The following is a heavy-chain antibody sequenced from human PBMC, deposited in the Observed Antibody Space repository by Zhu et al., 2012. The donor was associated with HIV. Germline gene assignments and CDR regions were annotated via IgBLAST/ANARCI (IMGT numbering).Heavy chain of an antibody. V-gene: IGHV4-34*01. CDR3: ARGYGSGSYYHY. CDR2: INRSGDT. CDR1: GGSFSGYY. D-gene: IGHD3-10*01. Sequence: QVQLQQWGAGLLKPSETLSLTCAVYGGSFSGYYWGWIRQPPGKGLEWIGEINRSGDTNYNPSLKSRVTISVDTSKNQFSLKLNSVTAADTAVYYCARGYGSGSYYHYWGQGXLVTVSS. J-gene: IGHJ4*02.